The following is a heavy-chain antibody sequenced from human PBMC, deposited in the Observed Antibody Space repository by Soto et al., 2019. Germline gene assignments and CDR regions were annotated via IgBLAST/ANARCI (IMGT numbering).Heavy chain of an antibody. CDR2: ISAYNGNT. CDR1: GYTFTSYG. J-gene: IGHJ3*02. Sequence: QVQLVQSGAEVKKPGASVKVSCKASGYTFTSYGISWVRQAPGQGLEWMGWISAYNGNTNYAQKLQGRVTRTTDTSTSTAYMELRSLRSDDTAVYYCARDEGLIMITFGGVTDIWGQGTMVTVSS. CDR3: ARDEGLIMITFGGVTDI. D-gene: IGHD3-16*01. V-gene: IGHV1-18*01.